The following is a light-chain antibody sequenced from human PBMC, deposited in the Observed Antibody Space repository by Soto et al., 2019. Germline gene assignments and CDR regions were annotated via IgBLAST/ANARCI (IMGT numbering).Light chain of an antibody. CDR3: QQYNNWPPAYT. Sequence: EIVMTQSPATLSVSPGERATLSCRASQSVSSNLAWYQQKPGQAPRLLIYGAPTRATGIPARFSGSGSGTEFTLSITSLQAEDFAVDYCQQYNNWPPAYTVGQGAKLEIK. CDR2: GAP. V-gene: IGKV3-15*01. J-gene: IGKJ2*01. CDR1: QSVSSN.